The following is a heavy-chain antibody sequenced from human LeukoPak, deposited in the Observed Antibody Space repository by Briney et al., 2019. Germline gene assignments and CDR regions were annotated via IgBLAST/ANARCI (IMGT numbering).Heavy chain of an antibody. D-gene: IGHD6-13*01. CDR2: IKHDGSEK. CDR3: AREWQGGIAAAGTRIEGDY. J-gene: IGHJ4*02. V-gene: IGHV3-7*01. CDR1: GFSVSGYW. Sequence: PGGSLRLSCAVSGFSVSGYWMTWVRQAPGKGLEWVANIKHDGSEKNYVVSVKGRFTVSRDNAENSLFLQMNSPRVEDTAVYYCAREWQGGIAAAGTRIEGDYWGQGTLVAVSS.